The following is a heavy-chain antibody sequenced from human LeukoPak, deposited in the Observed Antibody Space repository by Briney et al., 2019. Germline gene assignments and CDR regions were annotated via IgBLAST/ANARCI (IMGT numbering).Heavy chain of an antibody. CDR3: AKEDPAVILGIDY. D-gene: IGHD5-18*01. CDR2: VTGSGGDT. J-gene: IGHJ4*02. CDR1: GFTFSSYA. V-gene: IGHV3-23*01. Sequence: PGGSLRLSCAASGFTFSSYAMSWARQGPGKGLEWVSAVTGSGGDTYYADSVRGRFTISRDNSKNTLFLQLDSLRAEDTAVYYCAKEDPAVILGIDYWGQGALVIVSS.